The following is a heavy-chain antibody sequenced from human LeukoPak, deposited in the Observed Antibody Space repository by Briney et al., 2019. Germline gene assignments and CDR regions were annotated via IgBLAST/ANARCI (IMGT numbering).Heavy chain of an antibody. CDR2: ISGSGGST. CDR1: GFTFSSYA. Sequence: GGSLRLSCAASGFTFSSYAMSWVRRAPGKGLEWVSAISGSGGSTYYADSVKGRFTISRDNSKNTLYLQMNSLRAEDTAVYYCAKGTAFSYYDSSGYLDYWGQGTLVTVSS. V-gene: IGHV3-23*01. CDR3: AKGTAFSYYDSSGYLDY. D-gene: IGHD3-22*01. J-gene: IGHJ4*02.